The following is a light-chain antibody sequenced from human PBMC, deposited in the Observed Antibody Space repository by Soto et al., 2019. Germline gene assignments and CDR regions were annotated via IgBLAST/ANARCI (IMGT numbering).Light chain of an antibody. Sequence: QSVLTQPPSVSAAPGQKVTISCSGFSSNTGNNYVSWYQQVPGTAPKLLIYENNKRPSGIPDRFSGSKSGTSATLDITGLQTGDEADYYCGTWDSSLSAGVFGGGTKLTVL. J-gene: IGLJ2*01. V-gene: IGLV1-51*01. CDR2: ENN. CDR1: SSNTGNNY. CDR3: GTWDSSLSAGV.